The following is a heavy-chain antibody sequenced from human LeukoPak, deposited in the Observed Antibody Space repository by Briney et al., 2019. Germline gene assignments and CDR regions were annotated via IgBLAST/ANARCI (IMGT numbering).Heavy chain of an antibody. CDR2: ISGSGGST. CDR3: TKGTIWLPFDY. V-gene: IGHV3-23*01. CDR1: GFTFSNYA. Sequence: SGGSLRLSCAASGFTFSNYAMSWARQAPGKGLEWVSAISGSGGSTYYADSVKGRFTIFRDNSKNTLYLQMNSLRAEDTAVYYCTKGTIWLPFDYWGQGTLVTVSS. D-gene: IGHD5-18*01. J-gene: IGHJ4*02.